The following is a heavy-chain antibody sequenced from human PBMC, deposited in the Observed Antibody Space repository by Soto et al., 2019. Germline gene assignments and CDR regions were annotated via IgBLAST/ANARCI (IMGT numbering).Heavy chain of an antibody. J-gene: IGHJ4*02. D-gene: IGHD1-26*01. CDR1: GYTFTSYG. CDR2: ISAYNSNI. CDR3: ARDRLGATGDY. Sequence: QVQLVQSGAEVKKPGASVKVSCKASGYTFTSYGISWVRQTPGQGLEWMGWISAYNSNINYAQKRQGRVTMPTDTSTSTAYMEMRSLRSDDTAVYFCARDRLGATGDYWGQGTLVTVSS. V-gene: IGHV1-18*01.